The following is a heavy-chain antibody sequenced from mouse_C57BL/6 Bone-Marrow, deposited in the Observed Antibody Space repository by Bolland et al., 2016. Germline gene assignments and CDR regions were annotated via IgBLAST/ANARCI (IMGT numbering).Heavy chain of an antibody. D-gene: IGHD1-1*01. CDR3: AYYYGSSYDY. CDR2: SGST. V-gene: IGHV1-55*01. Sequence: SGSTNYNEKFKSKATLTVDTSSSTAYMQLSSLTSEDSAVYYCAYYYGSSYDYWGQGTT. J-gene: IGHJ2*01.